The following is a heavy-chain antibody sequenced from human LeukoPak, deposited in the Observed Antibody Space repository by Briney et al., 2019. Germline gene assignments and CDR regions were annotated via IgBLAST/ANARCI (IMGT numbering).Heavy chain of an antibody. J-gene: IGHJ4*02. CDR1: GFTFSSYG. CDR2: ISYDGSNK. V-gene: IGHV3-30*18. CDR3: AKDMITMVRGEEGLYFDY. Sequence: GRSPRLSCAASGFTFSSYGMHWVRQAPGKGLEWVAVISYDGSNKYYADSVKGRFTISRDNSKNTLYLQMNSLRAEDTAVYYCAKDMITMVRGEEGLYFDYWGQGTLVTVSS. D-gene: IGHD3-10*01.